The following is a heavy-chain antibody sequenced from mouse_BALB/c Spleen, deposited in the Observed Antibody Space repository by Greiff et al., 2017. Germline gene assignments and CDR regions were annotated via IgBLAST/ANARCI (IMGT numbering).Heavy chain of an antibody. J-gene: IGHJ3*01. CDR1: GFSLTGYG. V-gene: IGHV2-6-7*01. CDR3: ARDYDYDGWFAY. Sequence: QVQLKESGPGLVAPSQSLSITCTVSGFSLTGYGVNWVRQPPGKGLEWLGMIWGDGSTDYNSALKSRLSISKENSKTQVFLKMNSLQTDDTARYYCARDYDYDGWFAYGGQGTLVTVSA. D-gene: IGHD2-4*01. CDR2: IWGDGST.